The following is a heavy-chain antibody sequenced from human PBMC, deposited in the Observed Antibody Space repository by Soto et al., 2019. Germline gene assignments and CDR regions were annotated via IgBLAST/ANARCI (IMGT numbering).Heavy chain of an antibody. V-gene: IGHV1-8*01. CDR1: GYTFTSYG. D-gene: IGHD2-2*01. J-gene: IGHJ3*02. CDR2: MNPNSGDT. Sequence: QVQLVQSGAEVKKPGASVRVSCKASGYTFTSYGLNWVRQATGQGLEWMGWMNPNSGDTGYAQKFQGIVTMTRITSISTAYMELSSLKSEDTAVYYCAAYCSSSYCSFFSNGFDIWGQGTMVIVSS. CDR3: AAYCSSSYCSFFSNGFDI.